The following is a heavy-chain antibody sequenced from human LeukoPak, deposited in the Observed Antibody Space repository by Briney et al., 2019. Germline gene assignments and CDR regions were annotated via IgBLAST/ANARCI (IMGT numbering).Heavy chain of an antibody. J-gene: IGHJ4*02. CDR3: ARRLKQDATKTFDY. CDR2: ISWNSGSI. CDR1: GFTFDDYA. V-gene: IGHV3-9*01. Sequence: PGGSLRLSCAASGFTFDDYAMHWVRQAPGKGLEWVSGISWNSGSIGYADSVKGRFTISRDNAKNSLDLQMNSLRAEDTAVYYCARRLKQDATKTFDYWGQGTLVTVSS. D-gene: IGHD5-12*01.